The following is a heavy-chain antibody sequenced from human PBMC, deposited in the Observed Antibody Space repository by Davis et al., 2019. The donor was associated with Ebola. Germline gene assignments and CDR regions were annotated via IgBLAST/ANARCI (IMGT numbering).Heavy chain of an antibody. CDR2: ISSSGDYI. V-gene: IGHV3-21*03. CDR3: ARVRVGSSYYMDV. D-gene: IGHD6-6*01. Sequence: PGGSLRLSCAASEFTLNNYNLNWVRQAPGKGLQWVSSISSSGDYIYYSDSVKGRFSIYRDNARNSLYLQMTILTDEDTGVYYCARVRVGSSYYMDVWGKGTTVTVSS. J-gene: IGHJ6*03. CDR1: EFTLNNYN.